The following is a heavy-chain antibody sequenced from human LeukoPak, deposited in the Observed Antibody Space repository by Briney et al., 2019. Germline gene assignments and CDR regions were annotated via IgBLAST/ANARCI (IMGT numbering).Heavy chain of an antibody. CDR1: GGSVSSGSYY. Sequence: SETLSLTCTVSGGSVSSGSYYWSWIRQPPGKGLEYIGYIYYSGNTNYNPSLKSRVTISVDTSKNHFSLKLNSVTAADTAVYYCARGPVSLISMVRTTPPFFDYWGQGTLVTVSS. CDR2: IYYSGNT. J-gene: IGHJ4*02. V-gene: IGHV4-61*03. CDR3: ARGPVSLISMVRTTPPFFDY. D-gene: IGHD3-10*01.